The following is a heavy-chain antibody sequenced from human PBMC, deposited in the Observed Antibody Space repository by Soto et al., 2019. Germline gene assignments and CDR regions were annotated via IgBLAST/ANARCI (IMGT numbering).Heavy chain of an antibody. V-gene: IGHV1-69*13. CDR2: IIPIFGTA. CDR3: ARGRSIAARAGFDY. Sequence: ASVNVSCKSSGGTFSSYSISWVRQAPGQGLECMGWIIPIFGTANYAQKFQGRVTITADESTSTAYMELSSLRSEDTAVYYCARGRSIAARAGFDYWGQGTLVTVSS. D-gene: IGHD6-6*01. CDR1: GGTFSSYS. J-gene: IGHJ4*02.